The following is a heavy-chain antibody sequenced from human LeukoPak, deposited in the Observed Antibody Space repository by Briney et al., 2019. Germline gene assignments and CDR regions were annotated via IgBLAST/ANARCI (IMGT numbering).Heavy chain of an antibody. Sequence: GGSLRLSCAASGFTFSSYGMHWVRQAPGKGLEWVAVISYDGSNKYYADSVKGRFTISRDNSKNTLYLQMNSLRAEDTAVYYCAKDRGGPRYYYYGMDVWGQGTTVTVSS. CDR2: ISYDGSNK. J-gene: IGHJ6*02. D-gene: IGHD4-23*01. CDR1: GFTFSSYG. CDR3: AKDRGGPRYYYYGMDV. V-gene: IGHV3-30*18.